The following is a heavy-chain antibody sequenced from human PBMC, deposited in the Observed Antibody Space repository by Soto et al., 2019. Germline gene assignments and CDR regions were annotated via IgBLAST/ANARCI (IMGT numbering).Heavy chain of an antibody. J-gene: IGHJ4*02. CDR2: IRSKANNYAT. Sequence: EVPLVESGGGLVQPGGSLKLSCAASGFIFSGSAIHWVRQASGKGLEWVGRIRSKANNYATAYVASVKGRFTISRDDLKNTAYLQMNSLKTEDTAVYYCSSHEREIAPQWGQGTLVTVSS. CDR1: GFIFSGSA. CDR3: SSHEREIAPQ. V-gene: IGHV3-73*01.